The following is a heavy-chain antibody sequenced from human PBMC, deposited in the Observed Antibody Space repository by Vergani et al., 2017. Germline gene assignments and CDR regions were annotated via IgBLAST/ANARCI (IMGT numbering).Heavy chain of an antibody. CDR1: GGSISNSDYY. J-gene: IGHJ5*02. Sequence: QLQLQESGPGLVRPSETLSLTCSVSGGSISNSDYYWGWIRQPPGKGLEWIGSMYSSGSTYYNPSLKSRITISVDTSLDQFSLKLSSVTAADTAVYYCARVNYDFWSGYPNWFDPWGQGTLVTVSS. CDR3: ARVNYDFWSGYPNWFDP. V-gene: IGHV4-39*07. CDR2: MYSSGST. D-gene: IGHD3-3*01.